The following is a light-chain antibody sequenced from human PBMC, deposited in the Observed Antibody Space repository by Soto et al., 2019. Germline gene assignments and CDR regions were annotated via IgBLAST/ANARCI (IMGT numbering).Light chain of an antibody. CDR3: SSKRTTASLV. V-gene: IGLV2-14*01. J-gene: IGLJ1*01. CDR1: SSDVGAYNY. Sequence: QSALTQPASVSGSPGQTITISCTGTSSDVGAYNYVSWYQQHPGKAPKLMIYEVSNRPSGVSDRFSGSKSGNTASLTISGLQAADEADYHCSSKRTTASLVFGTGTKVTV. CDR2: EVS.